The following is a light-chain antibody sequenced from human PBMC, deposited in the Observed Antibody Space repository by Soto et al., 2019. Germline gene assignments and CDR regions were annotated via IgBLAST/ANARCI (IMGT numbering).Light chain of an antibody. Sequence: DIQMTQSPSSLSASVGDRVTITCRASEDIRSYLNWYQQKPGKAPKLLIYSVSSLQGGVPSRFSGSGSGTDFTLTISSLQPEDFATYYCQQSYSTPPITFGQGT. J-gene: IGKJ5*01. CDR3: QQSYSTPPIT. CDR1: EDIRSY. V-gene: IGKV1-39*01. CDR2: SVS.